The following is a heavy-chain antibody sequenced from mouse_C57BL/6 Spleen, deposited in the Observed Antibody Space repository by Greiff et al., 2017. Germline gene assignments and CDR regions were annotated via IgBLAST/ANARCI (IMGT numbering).Heavy chain of an antibody. V-gene: IGHV1-55*01. CDR1: GYTFTSYW. D-gene: IGHD1-1*01. CDR2: IYPGSGST. Sequence: QVQLQQPGAELVKPGASVKMSCKASGYTFTSYWITWVKQRPGQGLEWIGDIYPGSGSTNYNEKFKSKATLTVDTSSSTAYMQLSSLTSEDSAVYYCAREAISITTVVAPAAYWGQGTLVTVSA. CDR3: AREAISITTVVAPAAY. J-gene: IGHJ3*01.